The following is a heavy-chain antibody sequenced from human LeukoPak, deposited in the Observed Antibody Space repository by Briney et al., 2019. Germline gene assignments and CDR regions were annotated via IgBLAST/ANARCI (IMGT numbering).Heavy chain of an antibody. Sequence: PSETLSLTCTVSGGSISSYYWSWIRQPPGKGREGTGYIYTSGSTNYNPSLKSRVTISVDTSKNQFSLKLSSVTAADTAVYYCARHSVWPSRVFSYGLHYYYYMDVWGKGTTVTVSS. J-gene: IGHJ6*03. CDR2: IYTSGST. CDR1: GGSISSYY. V-gene: IGHV4-4*09. CDR3: ARHSVWPSRVFSYGLHYYYYMDV. D-gene: IGHD5-18*01.